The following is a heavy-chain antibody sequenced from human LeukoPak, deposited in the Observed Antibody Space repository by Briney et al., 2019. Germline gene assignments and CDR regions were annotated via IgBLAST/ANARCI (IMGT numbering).Heavy chain of an antibody. D-gene: IGHD6-19*01. J-gene: IGHJ4*02. CDR2: IYYSGST. CDR1: GGSISSYY. CDR3: ARGGYSSGWSLGPIDY. Sequence: ASETLSLTCTVSGGSISSYYWSWIRQPPGKGLEWIGYIYYSGSTNYNPSLKSRVTISVDTSKNQFSLKLSSVTAADTAVYYCARGGYSSGWSLGPIDYWGQGTLVTVSS. V-gene: IGHV4-59*01.